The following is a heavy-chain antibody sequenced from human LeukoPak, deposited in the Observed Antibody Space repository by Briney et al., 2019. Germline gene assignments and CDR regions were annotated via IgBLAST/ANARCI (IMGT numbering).Heavy chain of an antibody. V-gene: IGHV3-23*01. D-gene: IGHD3-22*01. Sequence: GGSLRLSCAASGFTFSSYPMTWVRQAPGKGPEWVSFISDSGGITYYADSVKGRFTISRDNSKNTLYLQMNSLRAEDTAVYYCARMYYDSSGYFWRFYYFDYWGQGTLVTVSS. CDR1: GFTFSSYP. J-gene: IGHJ4*02. CDR3: ARMYYDSSGYFWRFYYFDY. CDR2: ISDSGGIT.